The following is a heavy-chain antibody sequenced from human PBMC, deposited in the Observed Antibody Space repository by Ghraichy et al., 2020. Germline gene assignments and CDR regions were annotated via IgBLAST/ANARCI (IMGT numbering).Heavy chain of an antibody. Sequence: GGSLRLSCAASGFTFSSYGMHWVRQAPGKGLEWVAFIRYDGSNKYYADSVKGRFTFSRDNSKNTLYLQMNSLRAEDTAVYYCGRITMVRGSSKKGYYYGMDVWGQGTTVTVSS. J-gene: IGHJ6*02. CDR2: IRYDGSNK. V-gene: IGHV3-30*02. CDR1: GFTFSSYG. CDR3: GRITMVRGSSKKGYYYGMDV. D-gene: IGHD3-10*01.